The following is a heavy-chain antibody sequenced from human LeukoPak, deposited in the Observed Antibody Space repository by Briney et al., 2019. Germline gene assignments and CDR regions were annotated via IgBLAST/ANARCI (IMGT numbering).Heavy chain of an antibody. D-gene: IGHD6-6*01. CDR1: GYTFTSYG. CDR2: ISAYNGNT. CDR3: ARAMAARGYYYYGMAV. V-gene: IGHV1-18*01. Sequence: ASVKVSCKASGYTFTSYGISWVRQAPGQGLEWMGWISAYNGNTNYAQKLQGRVTMTTDTSTSTAYMELRSLRSDDTAVYYCARAMAARGYYYYGMAVWGKGTTVTVSS. J-gene: IGHJ6*04.